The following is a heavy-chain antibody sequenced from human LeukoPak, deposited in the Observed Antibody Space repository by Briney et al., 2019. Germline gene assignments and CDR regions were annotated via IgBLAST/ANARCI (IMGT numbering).Heavy chain of an antibody. CDR3: AKEDYYGSVNWFDP. CDR1: VCTFSSYA. V-gene: IGHV3-23*01. Sequence: GGSLRLSCAASVCTFSSYAMSWVRQAPGKVLEWVSAISGSGGSTYYADSVKGRFTISRDNSKNTLYLQMNSLRAEDTAVYHCAKEDYYGSVNWFDPWGQGTLVTVSS. CDR2: ISGSGGST. D-gene: IGHD3-10*01. J-gene: IGHJ5*02.